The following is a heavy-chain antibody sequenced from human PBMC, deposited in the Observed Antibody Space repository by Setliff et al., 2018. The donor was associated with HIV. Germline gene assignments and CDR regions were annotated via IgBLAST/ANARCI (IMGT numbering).Heavy chain of an antibody. CDR2: INHSGST. V-gene: IGHV4-34*01. D-gene: IGHD6-19*01. CDR1: GFAFSNYE. J-gene: IGHJ5*02. Sequence: GSLRLSCAASGFAFSNYEMNWVRHPPGKGLEWIGEINHSGSTKYNPTLKSRVTISVDTSKNQFSLKLISVTAADTAIYHCARGRSSGWSKDWFDTWGQGSLVTVSS. CDR3: ARGRSSGWSKDWFDT.